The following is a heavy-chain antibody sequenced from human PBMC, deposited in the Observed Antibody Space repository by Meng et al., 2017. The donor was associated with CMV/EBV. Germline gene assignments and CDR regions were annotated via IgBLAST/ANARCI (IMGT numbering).Heavy chain of an antibody. CDR1: GGTFSSYA. CDR2: IIPIFGTA. CDR3: AREIRRWLQLYYYYYGMDV. D-gene: IGHD5-24*01. Sequence: SVKVSCKASGGTFSSYAISWVRQAPGQGLEWMGGIIPIFGTANYAQKFQGRVTITTDESTSTAYMELSSLRSEDTAVYYCAREIRRWLQLYYYYYGMDVWGQGTTVPSP. J-gene: IGHJ6*02. V-gene: IGHV1-69*05.